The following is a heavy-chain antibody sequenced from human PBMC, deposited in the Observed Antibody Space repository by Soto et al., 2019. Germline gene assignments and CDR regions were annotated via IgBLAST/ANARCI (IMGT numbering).Heavy chain of an antibody. CDR3: VKNSGWFNT. D-gene: IGHD3-10*01. CDR2: IDGSGGIT. Sequence: LRLSCAASGFTFGATDMSWVRQAPGEGLEWVSTIDGSGGITYYADSVKGRFTISRDNSRNTVYLQMNSLRGDDTALYYCVKNSGWFNTWGQGALVTVSS. CDR1: GFTFGATD. J-gene: IGHJ5*02. V-gene: IGHV3-23*01.